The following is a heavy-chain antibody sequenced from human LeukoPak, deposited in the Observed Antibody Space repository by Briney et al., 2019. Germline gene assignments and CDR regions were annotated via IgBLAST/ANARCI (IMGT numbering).Heavy chain of an antibody. CDR3: ARLRDGYNLESVDYCFDY. D-gene: IGHD5-24*01. V-gene: IGHV5-51*01. CDR1: GYSFTSYW. J-gene: IGHJ4*02. Sequence: GESLKISCKGSGYSFTSYWIGWVRQMPGKGLEWMGIIYPGDSDTRYSPSFQGQVTISADKSISTAYLQWSSLKASDTAMYYCARLRDGYNLESVDYCFDYWGQGTLVTVSS. CDR2: IYPGDSDT.